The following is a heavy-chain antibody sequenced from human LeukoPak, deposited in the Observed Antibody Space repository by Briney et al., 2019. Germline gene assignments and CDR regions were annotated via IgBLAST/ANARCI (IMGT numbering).Heavy chain of an antibody. D-gene: IGHD2-2*02. CDR2: ITNWDGGST. V-gene: IGHV3-20*04. J-gene: IGHJ3*02. CDR1: GFTFDDDG. Sequence: GGSLRLSCEASGFTFDDDGISWVRQSTGKGLEWVSAITNWDGGSTGYADSVRGRFTISRDNAKNSLYLQMNSLRAEDPALYYCARCSRSSTDCYSAFDIWGQGTMVTVSS. CDR3: ARCSRSSTDCYSAFDI.